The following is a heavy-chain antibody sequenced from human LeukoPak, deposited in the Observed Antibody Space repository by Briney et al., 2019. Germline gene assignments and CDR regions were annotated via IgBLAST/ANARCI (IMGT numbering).Heavy chain of an antibody. V-gene: IGHV4-38-2*02. Sequence: SESLSLTCTVSGYSIISGYYWGWIRQPPGKGLEWIGSIYHSGSTYYNPSLKSRVTISVDTSKNQFSLKLSSVTAADTAVYYCARDAFDIWGQGTMVTVSS. J-gene: IGHJ3*02. CDR3: ARDAFDI. CDR1: GYSIISGYY. CDR2: IYHSGST.